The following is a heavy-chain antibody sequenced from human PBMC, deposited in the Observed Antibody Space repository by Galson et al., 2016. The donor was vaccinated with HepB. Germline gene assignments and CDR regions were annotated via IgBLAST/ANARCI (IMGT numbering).Heavy chain of an antibody. Sequence: SLRLSCADSGFTFSYSWMSWVRQAPGKGLEWVANIRHDGNVKQYVDSVEGRFTISRDNAKNSVYLQMNSLRAEDTAVYYCARDPLGTYTYWGQGTLVAVSS. V-gene: IGHV3-7*01. J-gene: IGHJ4*02. CDR3: ARDPLGTYTY. CDR1: GFTFSYSW. D-gene: IGHD1-26*01. CDR2: IRHDGNVK.